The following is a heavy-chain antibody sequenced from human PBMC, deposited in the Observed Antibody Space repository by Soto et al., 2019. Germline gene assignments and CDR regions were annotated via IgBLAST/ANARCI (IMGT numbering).Heavy chain of an antibody. CDR3: ARDRWTHYYDSSGYYAFDI. J-gene: IGHJ3*02. D-gene: IGHD3-22*01. Sequence: GGSLRLSCAASGFTVSSNYMSWVRQAPGKGLEWVSVIYSGGSTYYADSVKGGFTISRDNSKNTLYLQMNSLRAEDTAVYYCARDRWTHYYDSSGYYAFDIWGQGTMVTVSS. CDR2: IYSGGST. CDR1: GFTVSSNY. V-gene: IGHV3-66*01.